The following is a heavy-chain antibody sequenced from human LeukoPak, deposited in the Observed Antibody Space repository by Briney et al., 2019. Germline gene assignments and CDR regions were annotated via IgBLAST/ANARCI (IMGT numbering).Heavy chain of an antibody. D-gene: IGHD2-2*01. Sequence: GGSLRLSCAASGFTFDDYGMSWVRQAPGKGLEWVSGLNWNGGSTGYADSVKGRFTISRDNAKNSLYLQMNSLRAEDTAVYYCARGGAYCSSTSCRYNWFDPWGQGTLVTVSS. J-gene: IGHJ5*02. CDR1: GFTFDDYG. V-gene: IGHV3-20*04. CDR2: LNWNGGST. CDR3: ARGGAYCSSTSCRYNWFDP.